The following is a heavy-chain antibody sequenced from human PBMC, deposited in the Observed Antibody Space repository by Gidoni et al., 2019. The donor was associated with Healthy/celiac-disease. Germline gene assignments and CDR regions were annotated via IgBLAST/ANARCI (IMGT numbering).Heavy chain of an antibody. CDR1: GYTFTSYG. CDR3: ASGGPYYYDSSGPTDAFDI. CDR2: ISAYNGNT. Sequence: QVQLVQSGAEVKKPGASVKVHCKASGYTFTSYGISWVRKAPGHGLEWMGWISAYNGNTDNAQKLQGRDTMPTDTSTSTAYMGLRSLRSDDTAVYYCASGGPYYYDSSGPTDAFDIWGQGTMVTVSS. J-gene: IGHJ3*02. D-gene: IGHD3-22*01. V-gene: IGHV1-18*01.